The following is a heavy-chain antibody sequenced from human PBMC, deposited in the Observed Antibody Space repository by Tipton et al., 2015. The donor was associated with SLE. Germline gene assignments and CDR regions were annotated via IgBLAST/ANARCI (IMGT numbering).Heavy chain of an antibody. D-gene: IGHD5-24*01. CDR2: VFYSGSA. CDR3: ARDLPTATIYYYALDV. J-gene: IGHJ6*02. CDR1: GASISTFY. V-gene: IGHV4-59*01. Sequence: TLSLTCTVSGASISTFYWSWIRQSPGKGLEWIGYVFYSGSANYSPSLKSRVTLSVDTSKNHVSLTLTSVTAADTAMYYCARDLPTATIYYYALDVWGQGTTVTVSS.